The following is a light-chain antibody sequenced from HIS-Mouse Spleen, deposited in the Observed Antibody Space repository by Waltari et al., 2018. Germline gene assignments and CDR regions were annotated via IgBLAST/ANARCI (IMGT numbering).Light chain of an antibody. Sequence: DIVLTQSPATLPLSPGERATLSCRGSQSVSSSYLAWYQQRPGQAPRLLIYGASSRASGIPDRFSGSGSGTEFTLTISRLEPEDFAVYYCQQYGSSPPTFGQGTKVEIK. CDR1: QSVSSSY. CDR2: GAS. CDR3: QQYGSSPPT. J-gene: IGKJ1*01. V-gene: IGKV3-20*01.